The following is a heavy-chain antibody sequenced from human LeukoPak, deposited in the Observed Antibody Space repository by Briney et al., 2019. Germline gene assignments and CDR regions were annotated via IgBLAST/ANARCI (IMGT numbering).Heavy chain of an antibody. CDR1: GFTFSSSA. CDR3: AKLTPY. Sequence: GGSLRLPCAASGFTFSSSAMSWVRQAPGKGLEWVSSIIVSGDNTYYTDSVQGRFTISRDNFKNTLYLQMNSLRPEDTAIYYCAKLTPYWGQGTLVTVSS. V-gene: IGHV3-23*01. J-gene: IGHJ4*02. CDR2: IIVSGDNT. D-gene: IGHD3-9*01.